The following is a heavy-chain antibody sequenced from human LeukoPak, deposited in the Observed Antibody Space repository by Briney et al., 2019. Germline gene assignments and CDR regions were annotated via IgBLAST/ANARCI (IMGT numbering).Heavy chain of an antibody. Sequence: PGGSLRLSCAASGFIFSSYSMNWVRQAPGKGLEWVSYISSDSATIYYADSVKGRFTISRDIAKKSLYLQMSSLRDEDTAVYYCARWGNRALDYWGQGTLVTVSS. V-gene: IGHV3-48*02. CDR1: GFIFSSYS. J-gene: IGHJ4*02. D-gene: IGHD7-27*01. CDR2: ISSDSATI. CDR3: ARWGNRALDY.